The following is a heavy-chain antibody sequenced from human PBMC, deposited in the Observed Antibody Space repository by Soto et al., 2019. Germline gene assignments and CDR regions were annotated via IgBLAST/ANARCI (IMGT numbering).Heavy chain of an antibody. CDR2: IYYNGNT. Sequence: SETLSLTCSVSGGSVNSANYYWSWMRQPPGKGLEWIGFIYYNGNTKYNPSLKSRVTISLDTSKNQFSLQLTSVTAADTALYYCARGEISRDYIDFSTSWFYFDSWGQGALVTVSS. V-gene: IGHV4-61*01. CDR1: GGSVNSANYY. J-gene: IGHJ4*02. CDR3: ARGEISRDYIDFSTSWFYFDS. D-gene: IGHD2-2*01.